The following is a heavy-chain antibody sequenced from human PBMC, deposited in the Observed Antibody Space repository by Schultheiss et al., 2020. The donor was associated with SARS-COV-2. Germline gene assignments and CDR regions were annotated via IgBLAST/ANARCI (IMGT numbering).Heavy chain of an antibody. J-gene: IGHJ6*02. CDR3: ARGEQWLVQSGYYYGMDV. D-gene: IGHD6-19*01. CDR2: IYYSGST. CDR1: GGSLRSGGYY. V-gene: IGHV4-31*11. Sequence: SETLSLTCAVSGGSLRSGGYYWSWIRQHPGKGLEWIGYIYYSGSTYYNPSLKSRVTISVDTSKNQFSLKLSSVTAADTAVYYCARGEQWLVQSGYYYGMDVWGQGTTVTVSS.